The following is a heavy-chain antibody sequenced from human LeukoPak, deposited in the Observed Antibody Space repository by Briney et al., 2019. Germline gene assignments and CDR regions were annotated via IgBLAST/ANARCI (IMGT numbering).Heavy chain of an antibody. V-gene: IGHV3-11*04. D-gene: IGHD6-19*01. CDR3: ARGSSKRRFRSDWLFDY. Sequence: GGSLRLSCAASEFTFSDYYMSWLRQAPGKGVEWVSYISSSGSTIYYADSVKGRFTIYRDNEKNSLYVQKNSQRAEDTGVYYCARGSSKRRFRSDWLFDYWGQGTLVTVSS. J-gene: IGHJ4*02. CDR2: ISSSGSTI. CDR1: EFTFSDYY.